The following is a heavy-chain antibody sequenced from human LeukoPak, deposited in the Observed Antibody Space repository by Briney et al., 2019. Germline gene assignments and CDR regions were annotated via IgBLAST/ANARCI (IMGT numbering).Heavy chain of an antibody. CDR2: IYTSGST. CDR1: GGSISSYY. Sequence: SETLSLTCTVSGGSISSYYWSWIRQPAGKGLEWIGRIYTSGSTNYNPSPKSRVTMSVDTSKNQFSLKLSSVTAADTAVYYCARDTEYSSSSYYYYYYMDVWGKGTTATVSS. CDR3: ARDTEYSSSSYYYYYYMDV. D-gene: IGHD6-6*01. V-gene: IGHV4-4*07. J-gene: IGHJ6*03.